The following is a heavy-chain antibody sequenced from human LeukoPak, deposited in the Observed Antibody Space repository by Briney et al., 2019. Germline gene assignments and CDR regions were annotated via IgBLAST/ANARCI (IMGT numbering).Heavy chain of an antibody. CDR2: INQYESEK. CDR1: GFTLSSNL. CDR3: AMGDYFDY. J-gene: IGHJ4*02. Sequence: SGGSLRLSCAAPGFTLSSNLMSWVRHAPGKGLEWVANINQYESEKYYVDSVKGRFTISRDNAKNSLYLQMNSLRVEDTAMYYCAMGDYFDYWGQGTLVTVSS. V-gene: IGHV3-7*01.